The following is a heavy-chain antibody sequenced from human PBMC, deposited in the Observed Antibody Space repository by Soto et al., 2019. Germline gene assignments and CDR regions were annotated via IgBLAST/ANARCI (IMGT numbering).Heavy chain of an antibody. V-gene: IGHV4-31*03. J-gene: IGHJ3*02. CDR3: ARDLGGYSYAADAFDI. Sequence: SETLSLTCTVSGGSISSGGYYWSWIRQHPGKGLEWIGYIYYSGSTYYNPSLKSRVTISVDTSKNQFSLKLSSVTAADTAVYYCARDLGGYSYAADAFDIWGQGTMVTVSS. CDR1: GGSISSGGYY. CDR2: IYYSGST. D-gene: IGHD5-18*01.